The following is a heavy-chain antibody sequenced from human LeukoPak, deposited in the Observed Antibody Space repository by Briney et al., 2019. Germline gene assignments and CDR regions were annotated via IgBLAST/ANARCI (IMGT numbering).Heavy chain of an antibody. CDR1: GYRFISNY. J-gene: IGHJ4*02. D-gene: IGHD2-21*02. V-gene: IGHV1-2*02. CDR3: AREGSYCVGGDCYSFGF. Sequence: LRASVKLSCKASGYRFISNYIQWVRQAPGLGPEWMGWMHPGNGNTRYAEKFQGRVTMTRDTSINTAYMDLSSLRSDDTAVYYCAREGSYCVGGDCYSFGFWGQGTLITVSS. CDR2: MHPGNGNT.